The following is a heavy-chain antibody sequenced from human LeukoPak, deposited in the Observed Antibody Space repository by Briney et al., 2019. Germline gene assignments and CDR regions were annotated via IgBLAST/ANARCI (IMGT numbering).Heavy chain of an antibody. V-gene: IGHV1-46*01. CDR3: ARAPRMGAVFDS. J-gene: IGHJ4*02. CDR1: GYTFTSYY. D-gene: IGHD3-16*01. CDR2: INPSGGST. Sequence: GASVKVSCKASGYTFTSYYMHWVRQAPGQGLEWMGIINPSGGSTSYAQKFQGRVTMTRDTSTSTVYMELSSLRAEDTAVYYCARAPRMGAVFDSWGQGALVTVSS.